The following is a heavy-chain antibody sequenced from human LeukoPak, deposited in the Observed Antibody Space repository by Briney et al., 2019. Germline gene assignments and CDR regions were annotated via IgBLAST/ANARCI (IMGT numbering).Heavy chain of an antibody. J-gene: IGHJ4*02. V-gene: IGHV3-30*18. Sequence: PGGSLRLSCAASVLTFSSYAMSGVGQAPGKGLEGVAIILYEGSKEYYADSVKGRFTISRDNFKNTLFLQMNSLRAEDTAVYYSAKNYKPGGMTVPGEWGQGTPVTVSS. D-gene: IGHD6-19*01. CDR1: VLTFSSYA. CDR2: ILYEGSKE. CDR3: AKNYKPGGMTVPGE.